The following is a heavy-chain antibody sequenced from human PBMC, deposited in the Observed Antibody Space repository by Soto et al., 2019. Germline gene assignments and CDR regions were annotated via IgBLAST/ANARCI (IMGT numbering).Heavy chain of an antibody. D-gene: IGHD2-21*02. CDR3: AREFIVVVTAEGASMDV. CDR2: ISYDGSSK. Sequence: PGGSLRLSCAASGFTFSSYAMHWVRQAPGKGLEWVAAISYDGSSKYYADSVKGRFTISRDNSKNTLYLQMNSLRAEDTAVYYCAREFIVVVTAEGASMDVWGQGTTVTVSS. V-gene: IGHV3-30-3*01. J-gene: IGHJ6*02. CDR1: GFTFSSYA.